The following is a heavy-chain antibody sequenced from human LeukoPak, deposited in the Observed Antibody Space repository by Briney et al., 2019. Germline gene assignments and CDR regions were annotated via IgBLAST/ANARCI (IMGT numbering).Heavy chain of an antibody. CDR2: INHSGST. V-gene: IGHV4-34*01. CDR3: ARTRVGATRRMKIDAFDI. CDR1: GGSFSGYY. Sequence: SETLSLTCAVYGGSFSGYYWRWIPHPPGKGREGVGEINHSGSTNYNPSHKSRVTISVDTSKNQFSLKLSSVTAADTAVYYCARTRVGATRRMKIDAFDIWGQGTMVTVSS. J-gene: IGHJ3*02. D-gene: IGHD1-26*01.